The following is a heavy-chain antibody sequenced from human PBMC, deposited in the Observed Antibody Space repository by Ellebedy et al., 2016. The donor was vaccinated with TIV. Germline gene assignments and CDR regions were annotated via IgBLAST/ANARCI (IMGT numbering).Heavy chain of an antibody. CDR3: TRAVVVPAASNYFHY. J-gene: IGHJ4*02. CDR1: GGTFSSYA. V-gene: IGHV1-69*13. D-gene: IGHD2-2*01. Sequence: AASVKVSCKASGGTFSSYAIRWVRQAPGQGLEWMGGIIPIFGTANYAQKFQRRVTITADESTSTAYMELSSLRSEDTAVYYCTRAVVVPAASNYFHYWGQGTLVTVSS. CDR2: IIPIFGTA.